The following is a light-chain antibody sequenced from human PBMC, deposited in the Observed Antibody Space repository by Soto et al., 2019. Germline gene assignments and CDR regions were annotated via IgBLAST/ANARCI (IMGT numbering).Light chain of an antibody. Sequence: QSVLTQPPSASGTPGQRVTISCSGSHSNIGTKAVKWFQQVPGAAPKSLIYKTDQRPSGVPDRFSGSKSGTSASLAISGLQPEDEADYYCASWDDSLNGVVFGGGNKVTVL. CDR3: ASWDDSLNGVV. CDR1: HSNIGTKA. J-gene: IGLJ3*02. V-gene: IGLV1-44*01. CDR2: KTD.